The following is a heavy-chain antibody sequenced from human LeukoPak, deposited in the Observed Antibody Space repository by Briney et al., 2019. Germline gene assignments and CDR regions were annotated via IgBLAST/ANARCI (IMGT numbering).Heavy chain of an antibody. D-gene: IGHD6-19*01. Sequence: GGSLRLSCAASGFTFSSYSMNWVRQAPGKGLEWVSSISSSSSYIYYADSVKGRFTISRDNAKNSLYLQMNSLRAEDTAIYYCVRGIEVAGTFSWFDPWGQGTLVTVSS. V-gene: IGHV3-21*01. CDR1: GFTFSSYS. CDR2: ISSSSSYI. CDR3: VRGIEVAGTFSWFDP. J-gene: IGHJ5*02.